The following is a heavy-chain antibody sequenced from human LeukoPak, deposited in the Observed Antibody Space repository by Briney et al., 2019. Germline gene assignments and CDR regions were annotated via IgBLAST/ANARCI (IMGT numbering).Heavy chain of an antibody. V-gene: IGHV3-30-3*01. CDR2: ISYDGSNK. D-gene: IGHD5-18*01. J-gene: IGHJ6*02. CDR3: ARDVDTAMDAYYYYGMDV. Sequence: PGGSLRLSCAASGFTFSSYAMHWVRQAPGKGLEWVAVISYDGSNKYYADSVKGRFTISRDNSKNTLYLQMNSLRAEDTAVYYCARDVDTAMDAYYYYGMDVWGQGTTVTVSS. CDR1: GFTFSSYA.